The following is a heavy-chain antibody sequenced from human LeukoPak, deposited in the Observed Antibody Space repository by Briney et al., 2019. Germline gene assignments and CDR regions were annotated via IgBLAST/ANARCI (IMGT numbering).Heavy chain of an antibody. D-gene: IGHD4-17*01. Sequence: SETLSLTSAVSGGSISSGGYSWSWIRQPPGKGLEWIGYIYHSGSTYYNPSLKSRVTISVDRSKNQFSLKLSSVTAADTAVYYCARAPGSTVTPTNWFDPWGQGTLVTVSS. J-gene: IGHJ5*02. CDR1: GGSISSGGYS. V-gene: IGHV4-30-2*01. CDR3: ARAPGSTVTPTNWFDP. CDR2: IYHSGST.